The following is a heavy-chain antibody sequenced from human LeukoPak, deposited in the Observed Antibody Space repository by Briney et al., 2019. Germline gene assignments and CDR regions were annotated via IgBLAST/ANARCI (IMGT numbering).Heavy chain of an antibody. CDR2: INHSGRT. J-gene: IGHJ6*03. CDR3: ARGLITIYARGNYSTSMTV. Sequence: SETLSLTCAVYGGSFSAYFWSWFRQPPGKGLEWIGDINHSGRTNHNPSLKGRVTISVDTSQNRFSLKLNSVTAADPAVYFCARGLITIYARGNYSTSMTVWGNGPTVTFSS. CDR1: GGSFSAYF. D-gene: IGHD3-3*01. V-gene: IGHV4-34*01.